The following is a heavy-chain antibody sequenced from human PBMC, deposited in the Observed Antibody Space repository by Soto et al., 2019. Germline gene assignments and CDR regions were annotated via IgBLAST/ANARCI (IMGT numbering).Heavy chain of an antibody. D-gene: IGHD3-10*01. Sequence: SETLSLTCTVSGGSISSSSYYWGWIRQPPGKGLEWIGSIYYSGSTYYNPSLKSRVTISVDTSKNQFSLKLSSVTAADTAVYYCARQASYYGSGSYPYFDYWGQGTLVTVSS. CDR3: ARQASYYGSGSYPYFDY. V-gene: IGHV4-39*01. CDR2: IYYSGST. CDR1: GGSISSSSYY. J-gene: IGHJ4*02.